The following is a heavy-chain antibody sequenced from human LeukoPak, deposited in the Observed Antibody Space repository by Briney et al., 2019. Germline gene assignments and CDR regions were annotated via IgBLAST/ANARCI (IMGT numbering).Heavy chain of an antibody. D-gene: IGHD4-23*01. CDR1: GYSFTSYW. J-gene: IGHJ1*01. CDR2: IYPGDSDT. V-gene: IGHV5-51*01. Sequence: GESLKTSCKDSGYSFTSYWIGWVRQMPGKGLEWMAIIYPGDSDTRYSPSFQGQVTISADKSISTAYLQWSSLKASDTAMYYCARLLPYGGNSRVATITPEYFQHWGQGTLVTVSS. CDR3: ARLLPYGGNSRVATITPEYFQH.